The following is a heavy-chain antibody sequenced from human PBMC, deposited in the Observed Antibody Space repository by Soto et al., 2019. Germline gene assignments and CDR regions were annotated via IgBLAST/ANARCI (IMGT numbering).Heavy chain of an antibody. V-gene: IGHV1-18*01. J-gene: IGHJ4*02. CDR3: ARRRTMVRDGDFDY. Sequence: ASVKVSCKASGGTFSSYAISWVRQAPGQGLEWMGWISAYNGNTNYAQKLQGRVTMTTDTSTSTAYMELRSLRSDDTAVYYCARRRTMVRDGDFDYWGQGTLVTVSS. D-gene: IGHD3-10*01. CDR1: GGTFSSYA. CDR2: ISAYNGNT.